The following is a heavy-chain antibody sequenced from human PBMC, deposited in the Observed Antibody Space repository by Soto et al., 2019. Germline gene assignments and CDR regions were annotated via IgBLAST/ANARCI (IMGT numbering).Heavy chain of an antibody. D-gene: IGHD3-3*01. Sequence: ASVKVSCKASGYTLTSYAMHWVRQAPGQRLEWMGWINAGNGNTKYSQKFQGRVTITRDTSASTAYMELSSLRSEDTAVYYCARVGPIRFLEWLSDYYYYMDVWGKGTTVTVSS. V-gene: IGHV1-3*01. J-gene: IGHJ6*03. CDR1: GYTLTSYA. CDR3: ARVGPIRFLEWLSDYYYYMDV. CDR2: INAGNGNT.